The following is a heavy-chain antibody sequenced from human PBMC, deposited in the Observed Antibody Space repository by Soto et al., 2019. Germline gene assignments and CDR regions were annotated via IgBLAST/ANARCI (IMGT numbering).Heavy chain of an antibody. CDR2: INHSGST. Sequence: XGTLSLTCAVCGGSVSGYYWSWIRQPPGKGLEWIGEINHSGSTNYNPSLKSRVTISVDTSKNQFSLKLSSVTAADTAVYYCASNGGYDFWSGYYSNWFDPWGQGTLVTVSS. D-gene: IGHD3-3*01. CDR1: GGSVSGYY. J-gene: IGHJ5*02. CDR3: ASNGGYDFWSGYYSNWFDP. V-gene: IGHV4-34*01.